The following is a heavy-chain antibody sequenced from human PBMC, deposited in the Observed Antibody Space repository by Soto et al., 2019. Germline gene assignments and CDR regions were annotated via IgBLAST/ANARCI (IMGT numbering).Heavy chain of an antibody. V-gene: IGHV3-30-3*01. Sequence: GGSLRLSCAASGFTFSSHAMHWVRQAPGKGLEWVAVISYDGSNKYSADSVKGRFTISRDNSKNTLYLQMNSLRVEDTAVYYCAKAIENYSTGYYKPFYYFGVDVWGQGTTVTVSS. J-gene: IGHJ6*02. D-gene: IGHD3-22*01. CDR3: AKAIENYSTGYYKPFYYFGVDV. CDR2: ISYDGSNK. CDR1: GFTFSSHA.